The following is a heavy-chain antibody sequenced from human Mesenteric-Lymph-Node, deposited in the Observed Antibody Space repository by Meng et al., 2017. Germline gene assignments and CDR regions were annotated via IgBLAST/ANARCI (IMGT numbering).Heavy chain of an antibody. CDR3: ARDDPWGGSSWPYFDY. D-gene: IGHD6-13*01. V-gene: IGHV1-2*02. Sequence: ASVKVSCKASGYTFTGYYMHWVRQAPGQGLEWMGWINPNSGGTNYAQKFQGRVTMTRDTSISTAYMELRSLRSDDTAVYYCARDDPWGGSSWPYFDYWGQGTLVTVSS. CDR2: INPNSGGT. CDR1: GYTFTGYY. J-gene: IGHJ4*02.